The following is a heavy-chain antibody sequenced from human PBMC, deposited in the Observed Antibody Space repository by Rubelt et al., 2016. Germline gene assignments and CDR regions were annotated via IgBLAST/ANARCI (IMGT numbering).Heavy chain of an antibody. J-gene: IGHJ6*02. CDR2: IKSKTDGGTT. Sequence: VGRIKSKTDGGTTDYAAPVKGRFTISRDDSKNTLYLQMNSLKTEDTAVYYRTTIYDSSGYYLYYYYGMDVWGQGTTVTVSS. CDR3: TTIYDSSGYYLYYYYGMDV. V-gene: IGHV3-15*07. D-gene: IGHD3-22*01.